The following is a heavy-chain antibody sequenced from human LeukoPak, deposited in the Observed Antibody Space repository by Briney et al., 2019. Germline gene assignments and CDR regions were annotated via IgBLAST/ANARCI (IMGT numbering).Heavy chain of an antibody. CDR2: IYYSGST. CDR1: GDSINSFY. CDR3: ARGTLYCSSTSCYGYLFDY. D-gene: IGHD2-2*01. Sequence: SETLSLTCAVSGDSINSFYWSWIRQPPGKGLEWIGYIYYSGSTNYNPSLKSRVTISVDTSKNQFSLKLSSVTAADTAVYYCARGTLYCSSTSCYGYLFDYWGQGTLVTVSS. J-gene: IGHJ4*02. V-gene: IGHV4-59*01.